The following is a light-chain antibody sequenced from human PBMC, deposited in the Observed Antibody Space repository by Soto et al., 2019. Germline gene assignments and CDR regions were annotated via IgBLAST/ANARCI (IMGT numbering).Light chain of an antibody. V-gene: IGKV3-15*01. CDR3: QQNNQWRWT. J-gene: IGKJ1*01. CDR1: QSISEF. CDR2: GAS. Sequence: EIVMTQSPATLSVPPEEGATLSCRASQSISEFLAWYQQKPGQAPRLLIYGASTRATGVPARFSGSGFGTDFTLTISSLQTEDFAVYYCQQNNQWRWTFGQGTKVDVK.